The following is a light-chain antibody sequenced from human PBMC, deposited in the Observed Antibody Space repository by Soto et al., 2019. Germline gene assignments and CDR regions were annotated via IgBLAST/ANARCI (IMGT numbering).Light chain of an antibody. Sequence: VLTQPPSTLSVSPGGRHTLSRRASQSVGRNLAWYQQKPGQAPRLLIYDASTRATGVPARFSASGSGTAFTLTISSLQSEDFALYFCQQYNNWPFSFGQGTRLEIK. CDR1: QSVGRN. V-gene: IGKV3-15*01. CDR2: DAS. J-gene: IGKJ5*01. CDR3: QQYNNWPFS.